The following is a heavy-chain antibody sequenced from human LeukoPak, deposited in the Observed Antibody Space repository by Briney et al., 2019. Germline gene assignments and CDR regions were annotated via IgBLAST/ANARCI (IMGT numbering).Heavy chain of an antibody. Sequence: GESLKISCKGSGYNFTNYWIAWVRQMPGKGLEWMGIIHPDDSDTRYSPSFQGQVTISADKSMTTAYLLWSSLKASDTAIYYCARLQSDSHSAHDYWGQGTPVTVSS. V-gene: IGHV5-51*01. CDR1: GYNFTNYW. J-gene: IGHJ4*02. D-gene: IGHD4-11*01. CDR2: IHPDDSDT. CDR3: ARLQSDSHSAHDY.